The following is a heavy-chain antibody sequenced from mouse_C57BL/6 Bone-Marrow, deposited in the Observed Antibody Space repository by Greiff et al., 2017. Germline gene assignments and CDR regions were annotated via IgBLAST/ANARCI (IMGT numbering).Heavy chain of an antibody. D-gene: IGHD1-1*01. Sequence: VQLMQSGPGLVKPGASVKISCTASGFAFSSYWMNWVQQTPGKGLEWIGRIYPGDGATYYNGKFKGKATLTADKATNTAYMQLSSLKSEDTAVYYCAGVGKGYWGQGTTVTVSS. V-gene: IGHV1-82*01. J-gene: IGHJ2*01. CDR3: AGVGKGY. CDR1: GFAFSSYW. CDR2: IYPGDGAT.